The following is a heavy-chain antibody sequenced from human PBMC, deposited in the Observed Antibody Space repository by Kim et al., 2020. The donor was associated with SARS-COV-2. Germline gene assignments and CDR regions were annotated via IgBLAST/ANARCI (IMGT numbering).Heavy chain of an antibody. CDR1: GFTFSSYG. V-gene: IGHV3-30*18. Sequence: GGSLRLSCAASGFTFSSYGMHWVRQAPGKGLEWVAVISYDGSNKYYADSVKGRFTISRDNSKNTLYLQMNSLRAEDTAVYYCAKPVGELYAFDIWGQGTMVTVSS. CDR3: AKPVGELYAFDI. D-gene: IGHD3-10*01. CDR2: ISYDGSNK. J-gene: IGHJ3*02.